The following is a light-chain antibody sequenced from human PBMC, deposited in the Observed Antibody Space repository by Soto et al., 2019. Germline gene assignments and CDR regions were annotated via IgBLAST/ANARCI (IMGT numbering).Light chain of an antibody. Sequence: ETVVTQSPATLSVSPGERATLSCRASQSVTTNLAWYQQKPGQAPSLLIYGASTRATGVPARFSGSGSGTEFTLTISSLQSEDFAVYYCQQYNDWPPYTFGQGTKLEIK. V-gene: IGKV3-15*01. CDR1: QSVTTN. CDR2: GAS. J-gene: IGKJ2*01. CDR3: QQYNDWPPYT.